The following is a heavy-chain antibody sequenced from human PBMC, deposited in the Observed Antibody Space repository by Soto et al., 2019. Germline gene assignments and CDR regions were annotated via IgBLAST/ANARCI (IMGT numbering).Heavy chain of an antibody. CDR1: GGSFSGYY. CDR2: INHSGST. D-gene: IGHD5-12*01. Sequence: SETLSLTCAVYGGSFSGYYWSWIRQPPGKGLEWIGEINHSGSTNYNPSLKSRVTISVDTSKNQFSLKLSSVTAADTAVYYCARKIAGWLRLWSHFDCWGQGTLVTVSS. V-gene: IGHV4-34*01. CDR3: ARKIAGWLRLWSHFDC. J-gene: IGHJ4*02.